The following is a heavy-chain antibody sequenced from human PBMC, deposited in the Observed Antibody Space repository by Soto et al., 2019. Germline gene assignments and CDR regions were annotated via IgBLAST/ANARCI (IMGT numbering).Heavy chain of an antibody. CDR1: GVTVSNNY. J-gene: IGHJ4*02. CDR2: IYSGGRT. V-gene: IGHV3-66*01. D-gene: IGHD3-3*01. Sequence: EVQLVESGGGLVQPGGSLRLSCAASGVTVSNNYMSWVRQAPGKGLEWVSVIYSGGRTYYADSVKGRFIISRDSSKNTRYLQMNSLRAEDTAVYYCARDTYDDYRGQGTLVTVSS. CDR3: ARDTYDDY.